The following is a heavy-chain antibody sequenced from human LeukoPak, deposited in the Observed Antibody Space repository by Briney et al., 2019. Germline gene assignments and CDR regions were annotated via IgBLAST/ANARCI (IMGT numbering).Heavy chain of an antibody. V-gene: IGHV3-21*01. CDR2: ISTSSTYI. CDR1: GFTFSSYS. Sequence: GGSLRLSCAASGFTFSSYSMNCVRQAPGKGLEWVSSISTSSTYIYYADSVKGRFTISRDNAKNSLYLQMNSLRAEDTAVYYCARDPPFVIGTTFFDYWGQGTLVTVSS. D-gene: IGHD1-20*01. CDR3: ARDPPFVIGTTFFDY. J-gene: IGHJ4*02.